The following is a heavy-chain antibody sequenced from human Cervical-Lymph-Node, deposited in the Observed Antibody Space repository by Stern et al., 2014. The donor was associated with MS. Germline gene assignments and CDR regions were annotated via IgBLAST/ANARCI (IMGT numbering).Heavy chain of an antibody. D-gene: IGHD4-23*01. CDR2: IWYDGSNK. CDR3: ARDGDYGGLWYFQH. J-gene: IGHJ1*01. CDR1: GFTFSSYS. Sequence: VQLVESGGGVVQPGRSLRLSCAASGFTFSSYSMHWVRQAPGKGLEWVAVIWYDGSNKYYADSVKGRFTISRDNSKNTLYLQMNSLRAEDTAVYYCARDGDYGGLWYFQHWGQGTLVTVSS. V-gene: IGHV3-33*01.